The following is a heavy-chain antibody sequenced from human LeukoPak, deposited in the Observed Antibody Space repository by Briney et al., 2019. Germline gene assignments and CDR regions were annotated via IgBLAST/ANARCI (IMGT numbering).Heavy chain of an antibody. J-gene: IGHJ4*02. CDR1: GFTFSNAW. CDR2: IKGKTDGGTT. CDR3: TTVSIAVAGYFDY. D-gene: IGHD6-19*01. Sequence: PGGSLRLSCAASGFTFSNAWMSWVRQAPGKGLEWVGRIKGKTDGGTTDYAAPVKGRFTISRDDSKNTLYLQMNSLKTEDTAVYYCTTVSIAVAGYFDYWGQGTLVTVSS. V-gene: IGHV3-15*01.